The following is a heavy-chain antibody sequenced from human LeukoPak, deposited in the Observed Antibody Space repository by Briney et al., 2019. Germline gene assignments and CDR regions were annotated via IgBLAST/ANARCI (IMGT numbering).Heavy chain of an antibody. D-gene: IGHD2-15*01. J-gene: IGHJ3*02. CDR1: GFTFSSYE. V-gene: IGHV3-48*03. CDR2: ISSSGSSI. CDR3: AKDLHLEPLLGYCSGGSCYEGNAFDI. Sequence: GGSLRLSCAASGFTFSSYEMNWVRQAPGKGLEWVSYISSSGSSIYYADSVKGRFTISRDNSKNTLYLQMNSLRAEDTAVYYCAKDLHLEPLLGYCSGGSCYEGNAFDIWGQGTMVTVSS.